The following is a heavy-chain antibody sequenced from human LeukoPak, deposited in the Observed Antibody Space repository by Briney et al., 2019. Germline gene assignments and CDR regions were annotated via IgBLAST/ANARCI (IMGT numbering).Heavy chain of an antibody. D-gene: IGHD3-22*01. V-gene: IGHV4-31*03. CDR3: ARGTKTYYHDSSGYYLYFDY. CDR2: IYYSGST. J-gene: IGHJ4*02. CDR1: GGSISSGGYY. Sequence: SETLSLTCTVSGGSISSGGYYWSWIRQHPGKGLEWIGYIYYSGSTYYNPSLKSRVTISVDTSKNQFSLRLSSVTAADTAVYYCARGTKTYYHDSSGYYLYFDYWGQGTLVTVSS.